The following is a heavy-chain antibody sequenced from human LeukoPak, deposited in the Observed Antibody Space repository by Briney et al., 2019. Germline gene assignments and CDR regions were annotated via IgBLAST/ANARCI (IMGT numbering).Heavy chain of an antibody. CDR1: GGSISSYY. CDR2: IYTSGST. CDR3: ARREARCHY. J-gene: IGHJ4*02. D-gene: IGHD3-10*01. V-gene: IGHV4-4*09. Sequence: SETLSLTCTVSGGSISSYYWSWIRQPPGKGLEWIGYIYTSGSTNYNPSLKSRVTMSIDTSKNQFSLKLSSVTAADTAFYYCARREARCHYGGQGTQVNAAS.